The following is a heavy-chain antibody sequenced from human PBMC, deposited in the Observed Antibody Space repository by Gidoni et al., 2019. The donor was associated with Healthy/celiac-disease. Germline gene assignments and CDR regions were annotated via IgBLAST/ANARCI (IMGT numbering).Heavy chain of an antibody. CDR1: GFTFSSYG. CDR2: ISYDGSNK. J-gene: IGHJ6*02. CDR3: AKDQYPTPAASGTYYYYGMDV. Sequence: QVQLVESGGGVVQPGRSLRLSCAASGFTFSSYGMHWVRQAPGKGLGWVAVISYDGSNKYYADSVKGRFTISRDNSKNTLYLQMNSLRAEDTAVYYCAKDQYPTPAASGTYYYYGMDVWGQGTTVTVSS. D-gene: IGHD2-2*01. V-gene: IGHV3-30*18.